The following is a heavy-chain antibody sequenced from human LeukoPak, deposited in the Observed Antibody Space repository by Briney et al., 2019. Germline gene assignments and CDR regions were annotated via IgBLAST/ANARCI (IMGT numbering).Heavy chain of an antibody. Sequence: ASVKVSCKASGYTFIGYYMHWVRQAPGQGLGWMGWINPNSGGTNYAQKFQGRVIMTRDRSISTAYMELSRLRSDDTAVYYCAKDLTIRSFDSWGQGTLVTVSS. V-gene: IGHV1-2*02. CDR3: AKDLTIRSFDS. J-gene: IGHJ4*02. CDR1: GYTFIGYY. CDR2: INPNSGGT. D-gene: IGHD1-14*01.